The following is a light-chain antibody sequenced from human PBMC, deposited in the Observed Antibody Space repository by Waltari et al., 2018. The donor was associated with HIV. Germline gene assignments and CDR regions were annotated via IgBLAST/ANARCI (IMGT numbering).Light chain of an antibody. CDR2: DAS. Sequence: EIVLTQSPATLSLSPGERATLSCRASQSVRRYLAWYQQKPGQAPRRLIYDASNRVTGIPARFSGTGSGTDFTLTISSLEPEDFAVYYCQQRSNWPTTYTFGQGTKLEIK. CDR3: QQRSNWPTTYT. J-gene: IGKJ2*01. V-gene: IGKV3-11*01. CDR1: QSVRRY.